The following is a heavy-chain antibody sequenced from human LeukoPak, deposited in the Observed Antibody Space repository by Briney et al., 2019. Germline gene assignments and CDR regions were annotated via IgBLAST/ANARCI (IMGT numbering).Heavy chain of an antibody. Sequence: GGSLRLSCAASGFSFANYAMAWVRQAPGKGLNWVTGITGNGATTYYADSVKGRFTISRDNSKNTLYLQMNSLRAEDTAVYYCARDSMIVVVITQNFDYWGQGTLVTVSS. J-gene: IGHJ4*02. CDR1: GFSFANYA. CDR2: ITGNGATT. V-gene: IGHV3-23*01. CDR3: ARDSMIVVVITQNFDY. D-gene: IGHD3-22*01.